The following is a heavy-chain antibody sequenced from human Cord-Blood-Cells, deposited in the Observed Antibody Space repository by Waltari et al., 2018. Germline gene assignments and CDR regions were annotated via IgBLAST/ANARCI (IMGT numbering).Heavy chain of an antibody. V-gene: IGHV1-69*06. CDR2: IIPIFCTA. CDR3: AARPYDFWSGYYAFDI. Sequence: QVQLVQSGAEVKKPGSSVKVSCKASGGTFRSHAISWVRQAPGQGLEWMGGIIPIFCTANYAQKFQGRVTITADKSTSTAYMELSSLRSEDTAVYYCAARPYDFWSGYYAFDIWGQGTMVTISS. D-gene: IGHD3-3*01. J-gene: IGHJ3*02. CDR1: GGTFRSHA.